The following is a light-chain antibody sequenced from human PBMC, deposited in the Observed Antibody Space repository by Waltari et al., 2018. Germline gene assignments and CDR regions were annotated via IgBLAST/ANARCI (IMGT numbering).Light chain of an antibody. CDR3: SSYTSSSTWV. CDR1: SSDVGGYNY. CDR2: DVS. Sequence: QSALTQPASVSGSPGQSITISCTGTSSDVGGYNYVSWYQQHPGKAPKLMFYDVSNRPSGVSNRFSGSKSDNTASLTISGLQAEDEADYYCSSYTSSSTWVFGGGTKLTVL. J-gene: IGLJ3*02. V-gene: IGLV2-14*03.